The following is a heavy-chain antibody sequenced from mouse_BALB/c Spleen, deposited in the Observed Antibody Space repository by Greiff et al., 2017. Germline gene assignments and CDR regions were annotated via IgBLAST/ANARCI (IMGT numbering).Heavy chain of an antibody. CDR3: ARGYYGSGDY. Sequence: VHLVESGPGLVAPSQSLSISCTVSGFSLTSYGVHWVRQPPGKGLEWLGVIWAGGSPNDNSALMSRLSISKDNSKSQVFLKMNSLQTDDTAMYYCARGYYGSGDYWGQGTTLTVSS. D-gene: IGHD1-1*01. CDR2: IWAGGSP. V-gene: IGHV2-9*02. CDR1: GFSLTSYG. J-gene: IGHJ2*01.